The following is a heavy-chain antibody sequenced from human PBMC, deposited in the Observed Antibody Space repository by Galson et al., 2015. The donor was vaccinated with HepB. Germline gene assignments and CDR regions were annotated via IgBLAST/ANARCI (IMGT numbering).Heavy chain of an antibody. V-gene: IGHV4-59*12. D-gene: IGHD3-3*01. CDR2: IYYSGST. CDR3: ARALTIFVRGGWFDP. CDR1: GGSISSYY. Sequence: ETLSLTCTVSGGSISSYYWSWIRQPPGKGLEWIGYIYYSGSTNYNPSLKSRVTISVDTSKNQFSLKLSSVTAADTAVYYCARALTIFVRGGWFDPWGQGTLATVSS. J-gene: IGHJ5*02.